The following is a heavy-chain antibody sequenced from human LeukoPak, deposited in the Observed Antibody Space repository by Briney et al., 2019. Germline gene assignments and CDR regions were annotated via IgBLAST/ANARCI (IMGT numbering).Heavy chain of an antibody. D-gene: IGHD6-6*01. J-gene: IGHJ4*02. CDR1: GFTFSSYE. CDR2: ISSSGSTI. CDR3: ARGDLVPDDY. Sequence: GGSLRLSCAASGFTFSSYEMNWARQAPGKGLEWVSYISSSGSTIYYADSVKGRFTISRDNAKNSLYLQMNSLRAEDTAVYYCARGDLVPDDYWGQGTLVTVSS. V-gene: IGHV3-48*03.